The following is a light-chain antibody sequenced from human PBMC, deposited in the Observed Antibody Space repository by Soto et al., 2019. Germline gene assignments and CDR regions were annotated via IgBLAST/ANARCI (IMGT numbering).Light chain of an antibody. CDR3: QQSYGTPPT. CDR2: EAS. Sequence: DIQMTQSPSSLSASVGDRVTISCRASENIRDFLNWYQQKPGRAPKLLMFEASTLQSGVPSRFSGGGSGTDCTLTISSLQPEDFATYFCQQSYGTPPTFGQGTKLEIK. CDR1: ENIRDF. V-gene: IGKV1-39*01. J-gene: IGKJ2*01.